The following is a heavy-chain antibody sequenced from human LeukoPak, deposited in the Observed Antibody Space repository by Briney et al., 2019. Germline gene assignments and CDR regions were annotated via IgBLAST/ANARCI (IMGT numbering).Heavy chain of an antibody. D-gene: IGHD6-13*01. J-gene: IGHJ4*02. V-gene: IGHV3-23*01. CDR3: AKDAAGPEY. Sequence: PGGSLRLSCAVSGLTFSDYSMTWFPQAPAKGLFWVSGISAGGGSTYYADSVKGRFAISRDNSRNTLYLQMNSLRAEDTAVYYCAKDAAGPEYWGQGTLVTVSS. CDR1: GLTFSDYS. CDR2: ISAGGGST.